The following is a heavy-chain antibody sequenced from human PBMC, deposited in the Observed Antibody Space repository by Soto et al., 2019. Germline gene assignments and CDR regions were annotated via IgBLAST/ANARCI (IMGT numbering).Heavy chain of an antibody. Sequence: PGGSLRLSCAASGFTFSNAWMNWVRQAPGKGLVWVSRINSDGSTTKYADSVKGRFTISRDNAKKTLYLQMNSLRADDTAVYYCARDSSPYYDFWSGFYTYFDYWGQGALVTVSS. V-gene: IGHV3-74*03. CDR2: INSDGSTT. D-gene: IGHD3-3*01. CDR3: ARDSSPYYDFWSGFYTYFDY. CDR1: GFTFSNAW. J-gene: IGHJ4*02.